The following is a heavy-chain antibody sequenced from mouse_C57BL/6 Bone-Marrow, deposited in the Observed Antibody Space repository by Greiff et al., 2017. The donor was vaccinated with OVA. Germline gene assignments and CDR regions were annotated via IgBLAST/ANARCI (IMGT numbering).Heavy chain of an antibody. CDR3: ARRDGYDYTWFAY. Sequence: EVKLQQSGPELVKPGASVKMSCKASGYTFTDYNMHWVKQSHGKSLEWIGYINPNNGGTSYNQKFKGKATLTVNKSSSTAYMELRSLTSEDSAVYYCARRDGYDYTWFAYWGLGTLVTVSA. J-gene: IGHJ3*01. D-gene: IGHD2-4*01. CDR2: INPNNGGT. V-gene: IGHV1-22*01. CDR1: GYTFTDYN.